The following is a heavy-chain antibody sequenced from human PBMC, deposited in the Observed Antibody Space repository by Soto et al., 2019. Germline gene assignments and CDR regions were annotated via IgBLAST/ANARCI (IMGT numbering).Heavy chain of an antibody. D-gene: IGHD1-1*01. CDR3: ATWHEREPAFDV. Sequence: DVQLVESGGGLIQPGESLRLSCAAFGLTISGKKYVAWVRQAPGKGLEWVSALYDVDGSFYADSVTGRFTTSSDSSKTPVYLPMNDLRPDDTAVYYCATWHEREPAFDVWGQGTTVTISS. CDR2: LYDVDGS. J-gene: IGHJ3*01. V-gene: IGHV3-53*01. CDR1: GLTISGKKY.